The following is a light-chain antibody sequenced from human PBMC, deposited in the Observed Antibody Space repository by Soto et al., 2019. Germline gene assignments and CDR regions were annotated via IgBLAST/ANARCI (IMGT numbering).Light chain of an antibody. J-gene: IGLJ1*01. CDR1: SSDVGGYNY. CDR2: DVS. V-gene: IGLV2-11*01. Sequence: LTQPRSASGSPGQSITISCTGTSSDVGGYNYVSWYQQHPAKAPKLIIFDVSKRPSGVPNRFSGSKSGNTASLTISGLRAEDEADYYCCSYVGRNTYVFGTGTKATVL. CDR3: CSYVGRNTYV.